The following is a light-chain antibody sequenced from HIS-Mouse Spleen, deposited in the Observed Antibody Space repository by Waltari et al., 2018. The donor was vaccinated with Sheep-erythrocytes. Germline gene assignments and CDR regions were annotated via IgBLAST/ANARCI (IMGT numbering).Light chain of an antibody. V-gene: IGLV2-11*01. CDR3: CSYAGSYNHV. CDR2: DFS. J-gene: IGLJ1*01. Sequence: QSALTQPRSVSGSPGQLVTISCTGTNSAVCCYKYVPGYQHHPGKAPKLMIYDFSKRPSGVPDRFSGSKSGNTASLTISGLQAEDEADYYCCSYAGSYNHVFATGTKVTVL. CDR1: NSAVCCYKY.